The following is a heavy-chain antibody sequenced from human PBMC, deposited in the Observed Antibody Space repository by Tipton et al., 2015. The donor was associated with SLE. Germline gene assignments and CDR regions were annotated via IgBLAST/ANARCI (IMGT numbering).Heavy chain of an antibody. Sequence: RSLRLSCAASGFTFSSYSMHWVRQAPGKGLEWVAVISYDGSNKYYGDSVKGRFTISRDNSKNTLYLQMNSLRAEDTAVYYCASGFSGSYLGIDYWGQGTLITVSS. V-gene: IGHV3-30*03. CDR1: GFTFSSYS. J-gene: IGHJ4*02. CDR2: ISYDGSNK. D-gene: IGHD1-26*01. CDR3: ASGFSGSYLGIDY.